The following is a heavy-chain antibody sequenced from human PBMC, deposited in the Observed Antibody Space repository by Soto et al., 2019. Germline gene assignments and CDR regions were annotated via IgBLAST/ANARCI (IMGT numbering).Heavy chain of an antibody. J-gene: IGHJ4*02. Sequence: QVQLQESGPGLVKPSATLSLTCSVSGGSIDYYYWSWIRQPPGKGLEWIAYVYSSGATNYNPSLKSRATTSVDTSTDQFSLNLSSVTAADTAGYYCARDRGPYTCVFDYWGQGTLVTVSS. V-gene: IGHV4-59*01. CDR1: GGSIDYYY. CDR3: ARDRGPYTCVFDY. D-gene: IGHD2-2*02. CDR2: VYSSGAT.